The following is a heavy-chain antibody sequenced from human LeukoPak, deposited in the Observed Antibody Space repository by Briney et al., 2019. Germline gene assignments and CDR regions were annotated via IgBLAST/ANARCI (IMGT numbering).Heavy chain of an antibody. CDR3: ARVHRGSYGGYVSCDY. J-gene: IGHJ4*02. V-gene: IGHV3-33*01. D-gene: IGHD5-12*01. CDR1: GFIFSSYG. CDR2: IWYDGTNK. Sequence: GRSLRLSCAASGFIFSSYGMHWVRQAPGKGLEGVAVIWYDGTNKYYADSVKGRFTISRDNAKNSMYLQMNSLRAEDTAVYYCARVHRGSYGGYVSCDYWGQGTLVTVSS.